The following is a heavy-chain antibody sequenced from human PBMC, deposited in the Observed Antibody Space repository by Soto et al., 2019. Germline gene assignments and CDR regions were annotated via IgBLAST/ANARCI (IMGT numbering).Heavy chain of an antibody. CDR2: ISYDGSNK. Sequence: QVQLVESGGGVVQPGRSLRLSCAASGFTFSSYAMHWVRQAPGKGLQWVAVISYDGSNKFYADSVKGRFTISRDNSKNTLYLQMNSLRPEDTAVYYCARDGYNWNQPEYWGQGTLVTVSS. J-gene: IGHJ4*02. V-gene: IGHV3-30-3*01. CDR3: ARDGYNWNQPEY. D-gene: IGHD1-20*01. CDR1: GFTFSSYA.